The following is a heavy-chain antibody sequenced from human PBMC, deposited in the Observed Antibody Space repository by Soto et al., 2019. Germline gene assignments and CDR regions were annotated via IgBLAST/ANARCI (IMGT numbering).Heavy chain of an antibody. CDR1: GYNFAGYW. Sequence: PGESLKISCKGSGYNFAGYWIAWVRQMPGKGLELMGIIYPSDSDTRYRPSFQGQVTISADKSISSAYLQWSSLRASDTAMYYCARGGVSTRTFDHWRQGTPVTVSS. CDR2: IYPSDSDT. J-gene: IGHJ4*02. V-gene: IGHV5-51*01. CDR3: ARGGVSTRTFDH. D-gene: IGHD3-3*01.